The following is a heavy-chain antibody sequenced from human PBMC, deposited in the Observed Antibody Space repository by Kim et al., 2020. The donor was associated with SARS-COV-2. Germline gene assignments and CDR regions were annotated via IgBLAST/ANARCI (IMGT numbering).Heavy chain of an antibody. D-gene: IGHD4-4*01. J-gene: IGHJ3*02. CDR2: IYYSGST. V-gene: IGHV4-39*01. Sequence: SETLSLTCTVSGGSISSSSYYWGWIRQPPGKGLEWIGSIYYSGSTYYNPSLKSRVTISVDTSKNQFSLKLSSVTAADTAVYYCARLQDGPGAFDIWGQGTMVTVSS. CDR1: GGSISSSSYY. CDR3: ARLQDGPGAFDI.